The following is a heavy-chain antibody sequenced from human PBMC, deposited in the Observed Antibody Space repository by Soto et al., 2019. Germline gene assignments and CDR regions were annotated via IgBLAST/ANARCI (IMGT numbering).Heavy chain of an antibody. CDR3: TRTTVTGGSYYGMDV. V-gene: IGHV3-73*01. J-gene: IGHJ6*02. Sequence: PGGSLRLSCAASGFTFSGSAMHWVRQASGKGLEWVGRIRSTANSYATAYAASVKGRFTISRDDSKNTAYLQMNSLKTEDTAVYYRTRTTVTGGSYYGMDVWGQGTTVTVPS. CDR1: GFTFSGSA. CDR2: IRSTANSYAT. D-gene: IGHD4-4*01.